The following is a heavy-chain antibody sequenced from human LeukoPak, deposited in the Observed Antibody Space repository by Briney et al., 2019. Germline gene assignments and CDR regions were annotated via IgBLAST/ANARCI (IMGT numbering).Heavy chain of an antibody. CDR3: ARGRVRGAFDI. V-gene: IGHV3-21*01. J-gene: IGHJ3*02. D-gene: IGHD3-10*01. CDR1: GFTFSGYS. Sequence: GGSLRLSCAASGFTFSGYSMNWVRQAPGKGLEWVSSISSSSSYIYYADSVKGRFTISRDNAKNSLYLQMNSLRAEDTAVYYCARGRVRGAFDIWGQGTMVTVSS. CDR2: ISSSSSYI.